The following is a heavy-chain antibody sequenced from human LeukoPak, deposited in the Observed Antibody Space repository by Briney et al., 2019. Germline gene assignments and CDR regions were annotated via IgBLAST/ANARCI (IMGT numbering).Heavy chain of an antibody. Sequence: SETLSLTCIVSGGSISCSSYYWGWIRQPPGKGLEWIGSIYYSGSTYYNPSLKSRVAISVDTSKNQFSLKLSSVTAADTAVYYCARHVKRYFDWLPPLDYWGQGTLVTVSS. CDR3: ARHVKRYFDWLPPLDY. CDR1: GGSISCSSYY. J-gene: IGHJ4*02. D-gene: IGHD3-9*01. V-gene: IGHV4-39*01. CDR2: IYYSGST.